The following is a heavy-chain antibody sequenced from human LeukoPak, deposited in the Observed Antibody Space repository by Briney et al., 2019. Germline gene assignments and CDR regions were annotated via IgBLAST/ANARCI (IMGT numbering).Heavy chain of an antibody. CDR3: ASPPTVTTFDS. Sequence: PGGSLRLSCAASGFTFSSYAMSWVRQAPGKGLEWVSDISGSGGSTYYADSVKGRFTISRDNSKNTLYLQMNSLRADDTAVYYCASPPTVTTFDSWGQGTLVTVSS. J-gene: IGHJ4*02. CDR1: GFTFSSYA. D-gene: IGHD4-11*01. V-gene: IGHV3-23*01. CDR2: ISGSGGST.